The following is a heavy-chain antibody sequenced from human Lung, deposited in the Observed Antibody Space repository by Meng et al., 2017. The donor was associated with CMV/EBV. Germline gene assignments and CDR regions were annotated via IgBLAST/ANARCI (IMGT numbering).Heavy chain of an antibody. CDR2: ISSSSSYI. J-gene: IGHJ4*02. Sequence: GESXKISCAASGFTFSTYSMNWVRQAPGKGLEWVSSISSSSSYIYYADSVKGRFTISRDNAKNSLYLQMNSLRAEDTAVYYCARDYYGSTDNYWGQGPLVTVSS. D-gene: IGHD4-23*01. V-gene: IGHV3-21*01. CDR3: ARDYYGSTDNY. CDR1: GFTFSTYS.